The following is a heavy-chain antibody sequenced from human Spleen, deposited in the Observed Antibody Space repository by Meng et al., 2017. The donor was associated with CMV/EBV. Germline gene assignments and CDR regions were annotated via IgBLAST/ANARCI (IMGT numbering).Heavy chain of an antibody. D-gene: IGHD1-26*01. CDR1: GGTFSSYA. CDR3: ASQSVGGGTFDI. J-gene: IGHJ3*02. Sequence: SVQVSCKASGGTFSSYAISWVRQAPGQGLEWMGGIIPIFGTANYAQKFQGRVTITTDESTSTAYMELSSLRSEDTAVYYCASQSVGGGTFDIWGQGTMVTVSS. V-gene: IGHV1-69*05. CDR2: IIPIFGTA.